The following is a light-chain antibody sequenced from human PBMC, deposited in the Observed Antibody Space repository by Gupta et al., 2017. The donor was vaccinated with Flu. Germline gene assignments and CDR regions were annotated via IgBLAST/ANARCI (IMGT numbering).Light chain of an antibody. J-gene: IGKJ1*01. Sequence: DTGTSTHSHRHGVRYNYLDWYQQKPGQSPRLLMYMASNRASGVPDRFSGSGSGTDFTLNISRVEAEDFAMYYCKHDGSSLTSFGQGTKVDIK. CDR1: HGVRYNY. CDR3: KHDGSSLTS. CDR2: MAS. V-gene: IGKV3-20*01.